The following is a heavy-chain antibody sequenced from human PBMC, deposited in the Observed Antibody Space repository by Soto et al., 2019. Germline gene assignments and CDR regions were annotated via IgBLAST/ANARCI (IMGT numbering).Heavy chain of an antibody. V-gene: IGHV6-1*01. Sequence: SQTLSLPCVISGDSVSSNSAGWNWIRQSPSRGVEWLGRTYYKYKWSNDYARSVKRRITINPDTFKNQFSLHLYSVTPEDTAVYCCTEITWFRGMDVWGQGTPVTVSS. CDR3: TEITWFRGMDV. CDR2: TYYKYKWSN. CDR1: GDSVSSNSAG. D-gene: IGHD3-10*01. J-gene: IGHJ6*02.